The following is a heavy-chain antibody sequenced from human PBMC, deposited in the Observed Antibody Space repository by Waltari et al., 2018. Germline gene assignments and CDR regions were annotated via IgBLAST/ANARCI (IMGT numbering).Heavy chain of an antibody. Sequence: QLQLQESGPGLVKPSETLSLTCTVSGGSISSSSYYWGWIRQPPGKGLEWIGSIYYSGSTYYNPSLKSRVTISVDTSKNQFSLKLSSVTAADTAVYYCARHRRKKIEYCTNGVCYYGYMDVWGKGTTVTVSS. J-gene: IGHJ6*03. CDR1: GGSISSSSYY. CDR2: IYYSGST. D-gene: IGHD2-8*01. V-gene: IGHV4-39*01. CDR3: ARHRRKKIEYCTNGVCYYGYMDV.